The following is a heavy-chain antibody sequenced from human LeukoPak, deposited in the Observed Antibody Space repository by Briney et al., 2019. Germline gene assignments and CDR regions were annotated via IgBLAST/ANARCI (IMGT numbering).Heavy chain of an antibody. V-gene: IGHV3-30*18. CDR1: GFTFSNYG. CDR3: AKDDFDY. J-gene: IGHJ4*02. Sequence: PGGSLRLSCAASGFTFSNYGIHWVRQAPGKGLEWVAVISYDGSNKYYADSVKGRFTISRDNSKNTLYLQMNSLRAEDTAVYYCAKDDFDYWGQGTLVTVSS. CDR2: ISYDGSNK.